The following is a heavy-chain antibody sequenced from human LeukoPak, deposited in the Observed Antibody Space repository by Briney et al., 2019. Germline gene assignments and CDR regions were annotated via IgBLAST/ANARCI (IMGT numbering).Heavy chain of an antibody. CDR1: GFTVSSNY. Sequence: GGSLRLSCAASGFTVSSNYISWVRQAPGKGLEWVSVIYSGGSTYYADSVKGRFTISRDNSKNTLYLQMNSLRAEDTAVYYCARGPYSSSWYDPWGQGTLVTVSS. D-gene: IGHD6-13*01. V-gene: IGHV3-66*01. CDR3: ARGPYSSSWYDP. J-gene: IGHJ5*02. CDR2: IYSGGST.